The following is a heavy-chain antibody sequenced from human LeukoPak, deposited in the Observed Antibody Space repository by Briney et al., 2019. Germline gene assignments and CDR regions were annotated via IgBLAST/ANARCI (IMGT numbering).Heavy chain of an antibody. V-gene: IGHV5-51*01. D-gene: IGHD5-18*01. Sequence: GESLKISCKGSGCSFTSYWIGWVRQMPGKGLEWMGIIYPGDSDTRYSPSFQGQVTISADKSISTAYLQWSSLKASDTAMYYCASLHPGGAAIDAFDIWGQGTMVTVSS. CDR1: GCSFTSYW. CDR3: ASLHPGGAAIDAFDI. J-gene: IGHJ3*02. CDR2: IYPGDSDT.